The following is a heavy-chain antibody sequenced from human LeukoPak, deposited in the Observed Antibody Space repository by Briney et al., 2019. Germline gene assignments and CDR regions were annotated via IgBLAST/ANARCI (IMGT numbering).Heavy chain of an antibody. V-gene: IGHV3-72*01. Sequence: GGSLRLSCAASGVTLSDHFMDWVRQAPGKGLEWVGRTRNKANSYSTEYAASIKGRFIISRDVSNNSLYLQMNGLKIEDTAVYFCVRVGLERFAEPRGTLENWGQGTLVTVSS. J-gene: IGHJ4*02. D-gene: IGHD1-1*01. CDR3: VRVGLERFAEPRGTLEN. CDR1: GVTLSDHF. CDR2: TRNKANSYST.